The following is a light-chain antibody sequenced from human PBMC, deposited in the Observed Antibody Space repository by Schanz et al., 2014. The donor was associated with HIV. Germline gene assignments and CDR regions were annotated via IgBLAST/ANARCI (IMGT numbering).Light chain of an antibody. CDR3: QQRSNWWT. Sequence: EIVLTQSPGTLSLSPGERATLSCRASQSVSSNFLAWYQQKPGQAPRLLIYGAFTRATGIPVRFSGRGSGTEFTLTISGLEPEDFAVYYCQQRSNWWTFGRGTKVEIK. CDR2: GAF. CDR1: QSVSSNF. J-gene: IGKJ1*01. V-gene: IGKV3D-20*02.